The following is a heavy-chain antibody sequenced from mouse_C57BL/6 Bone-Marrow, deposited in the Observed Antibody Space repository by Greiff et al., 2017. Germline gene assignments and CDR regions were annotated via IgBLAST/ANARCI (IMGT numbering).Heavy chain of an antibody. D-gene: IGHD1-1*01. CDR2: IYPGSGGS. J-gene: IGHJ2*01. CDR1: GYTFTGYW. CDR3: ARGCTTVVTDY. Sequence: QVQLQQPGPELVKPGASVKMSCKASGYTFTGYWITWVKQRPGQGLEWIGDIYPGSGGSNYNEKFKSKATLTVDTSSSTAYMQLSSLTSEDSAVYYCARGCTTVVTDYWGQGTTLTVSA. V-gene: IGHV1-55*01.